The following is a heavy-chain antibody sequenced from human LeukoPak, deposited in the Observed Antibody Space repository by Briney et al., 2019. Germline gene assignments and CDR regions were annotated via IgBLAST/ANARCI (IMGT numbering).Heavy chain of an antibody. CDR3: ARSLRYYDILTGYYSDDAFDI. CDR2: IISILGIA. D-gene: IGHD3-9*01. CDR1: GGTFSSYA. J-gene: IGHJ3*02. V-gene: IGHV1-69*04. Sequence: WASVKVSCKASGGTFSSYAISWVRQAPGQGLEWMGRIISILGIANYAQKFQGRVTITADESTSTAYMELSSLRSEDTAVYYCARSLRYYDILTGYYSDDAFDIWGQGTMVTVSS.